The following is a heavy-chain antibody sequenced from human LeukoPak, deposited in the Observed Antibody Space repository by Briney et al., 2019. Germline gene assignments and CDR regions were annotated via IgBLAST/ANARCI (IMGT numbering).Heavy chain of an antibody. D-gene: IGHD2-8*01. CDR1: GGSISSYY. CDR3: ARRVIMSAAGVPDTWLDP. CDR2: IYYSGST. Sequence: PSETLSLTCTVSGGSISSYYWSWIRQPPGKGLEWIGYIYYSGSTNYNPSLKSRVTISVDTSKNQFSLKLSSVTAADTAVYYCARRVIMSAAGVPDTWLDPWGQGILVTVSS. J-gene: IGHJ5*02. V-gene: IGHV4-59*01.